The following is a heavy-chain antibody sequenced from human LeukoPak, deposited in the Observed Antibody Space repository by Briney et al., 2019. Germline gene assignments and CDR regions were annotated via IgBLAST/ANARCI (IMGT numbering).Heavy chain of an antibody. CDR1: GYTFTSYY. V-gene: IGHV1-46*01. CDR3: ARGAEAETSPLDF. J-gene: IGHJ4*02. CDR2: INPSGGST. Sequence: ASVKVSCKASGYTFTSYYMHWVRQAPGQGLEWMGIINPSGGSTSYAQKFQGRVTMTRDTSTSTVYMEMKRVTSDDTAVYYCARGAEAETSPLDFWGQGTLVIVS. D-gene: IGHD6-13*01.